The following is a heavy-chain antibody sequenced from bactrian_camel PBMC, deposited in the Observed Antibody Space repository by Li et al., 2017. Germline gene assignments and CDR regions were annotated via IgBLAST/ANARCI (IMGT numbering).Heavy chain of an antibody. CDR3: AADLVPSGGFCYDTSQLHFFNY. CDR1: GYLYNNHC. Sequence: HVQLVESGGGSVQDGGSLRLSCAASGYLYNNHCMGWFRQLPGKEREAVASFDRGDSTSYAESAKGRSTISKDNAKNTLYLEMTALKPEDSSAYICAADLVPSGGFCYDTSQLHFFNYRGRGTQVTVS. V-gene: IGHV3S53*01. D-gene: IGHD3*01. J-gene: IGHJ4*01. CDR2: FDRGDST.